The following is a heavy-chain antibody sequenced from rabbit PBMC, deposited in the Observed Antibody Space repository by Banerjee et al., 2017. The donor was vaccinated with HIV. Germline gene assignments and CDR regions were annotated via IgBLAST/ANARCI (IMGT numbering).Heavy chain of an antibody. CDR3: AREREYAFNL. V-gene: IGHV1S45*01. CDR2: IYTGSSGSA. Sequence: EQLEESGGDLVKPEGSLTLTCTASGFSFSSSYSMCWVRQAPGKGLEWIGEIYTGSSGSAYYASWAKGRFTVSKTSSTTVTLQMTSLTAADTATYFCAREREYAFNLWGPGTLVTVS. J-gene: IGHJ4*01. CDR1: GFSFSSSYS.